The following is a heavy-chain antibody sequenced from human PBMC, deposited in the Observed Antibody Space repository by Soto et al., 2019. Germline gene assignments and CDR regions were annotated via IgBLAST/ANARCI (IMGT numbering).Heavy chain of an antibody. J-gene: IGHJ4*01. CDR1: GFTFTNYA. D-gene: IGHD1-1*01. Sequence: GGSLRLSCAASGFTFTNYAMSWVRQAPGKGLEWVSSFSGSGGSTYYAASVKGRFTISRDNSKSTLYLQMNSLRAEDTALYFCARGGEATTYFFDYWGQGTPVTVSS. CDR2: FSGSGGST. CDR3: ARGGEATTYFFDY. V-gene: IGHV3-23*01.